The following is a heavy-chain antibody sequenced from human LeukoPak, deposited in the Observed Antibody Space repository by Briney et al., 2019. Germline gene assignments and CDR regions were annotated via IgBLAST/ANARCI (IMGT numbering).Heavy chain of an antibody. D-gene: IGHD5-12*01. CDR1: GFTFSSYA. Sequence: GGSLSLSCAASGFTFSSYAMHWVRQAPGKGLEWVAVISYDGSNKYYADSVKGRFTISRDNSKNTLYLQMNSLRAEDTAVYYCARDSDIVATTQLDYWGQGTLVTVSS. CDR2: ISYDGSNK. J-gene: IGHJ4*02. V-gene: IGHV3-30-3*01. CDR3: ARDSDIVATTQLDY.